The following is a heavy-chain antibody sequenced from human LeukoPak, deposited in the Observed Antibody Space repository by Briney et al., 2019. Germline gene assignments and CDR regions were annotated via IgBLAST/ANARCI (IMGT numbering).Heavy chain of an antibody. CDR2: ISYDGSNK. CDR3: ARVLGAAAAD. Sequence: GRSLRLSCAASGFTFSSYAMHWVRQAPGKGLEWVAVISYDGSNKYYADSVKGRFTISRDNSKNTLYLQMNSLRAEDTAVYYCARVLGAAAADWGQGTLVTVSS. CDR1: GFTFSSYA. V-gene: IGHV3-30-3*01. D-gene: IGHD6-13*01. J-gene: IGHJ4*02.